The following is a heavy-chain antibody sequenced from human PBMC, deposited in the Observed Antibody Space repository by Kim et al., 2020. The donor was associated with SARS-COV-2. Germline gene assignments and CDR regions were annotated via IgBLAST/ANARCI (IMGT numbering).Heavy chain of an antibody. CDR3: VTRNYYNSGSYYEGAPFDF. Sequence: GGSLRLSCSASGFTFSNYAMHWVRQAPGKGLEYVSAISSDGGSTYYADSVKGRFTISRDNSKNMLYVQMSSLRVEDTAIYYCVTRNYYNSGSYYEGAPFDFWDQETLVTVSS. D-gene: IGHD3-10*01. CDR1: GFTFSNYA. J-gene: IGHJ4*02. V-gene: IGHV3-64*05. CDR2: ISSDGGST.